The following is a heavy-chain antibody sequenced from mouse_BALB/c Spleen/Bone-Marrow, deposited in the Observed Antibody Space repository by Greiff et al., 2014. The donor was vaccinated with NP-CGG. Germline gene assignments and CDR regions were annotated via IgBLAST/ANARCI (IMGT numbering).Heavy chain of an antibody. CDR1: GYTFTSYW. CDR2: IAPGSGST. V-gene: IGHV1S41*01. D-gene: IGHD2-1*01. J-gene: IGHJ4*01. Sequence: DLVKPGASVKLSCKASGYTFTSYWINWIKQRPGQGLEWIGRIAPGSGSTYYNEMFKGKATLTVDTSSSTAYIQLSSLSSEDSAVYVCARFPIYYGNYGAMDYWGQGTSVTVPS. CDR3: ARFPIYYGNYGAMDY.